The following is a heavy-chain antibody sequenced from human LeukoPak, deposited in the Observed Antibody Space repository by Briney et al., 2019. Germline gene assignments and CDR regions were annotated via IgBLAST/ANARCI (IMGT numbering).Heavy chain of an antibody. CDR2: ISYDGSNK. J-gene: IGHJ6*02. V-gene: IGHV3-30*18. CDR1: GFTFSSYG. Sequence: GGSLRLSCAASGFTFSSYGMHWVRQAPGKGLEWVAVISYDGSNKYYADSVKGRFTISRDNSKNTLYLQMNSLRAEDTAVYYCAKAPLAARPATRHPDYYYGMDVWGQGTTVTVSS. D-gene: IGHD6-6*01. CDR3: AKAPLAARPATRHPDYYYGMDV.